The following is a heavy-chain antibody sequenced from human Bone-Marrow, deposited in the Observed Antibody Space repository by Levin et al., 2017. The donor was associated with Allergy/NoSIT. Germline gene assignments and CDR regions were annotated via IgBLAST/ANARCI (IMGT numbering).Heavy chain of an antibody. D-gene: IGHD6-13*01. J-gene: IGHJ4*02. CDR1: GFKFRDSW. V-gene: IGHV3-7*01. Sequence: GESLKISCATSGFKFRDSWMYWVRQAPGKGLEWVANVDGNGDDRYYVDSVKGRFSVSRDNAKTSLFLQMNNLRVEDTAIYYCARGGASSNDYWGRGTLVTVSS. CDR3: ARGGASSNDY. CDR2: VDGNGDDR.